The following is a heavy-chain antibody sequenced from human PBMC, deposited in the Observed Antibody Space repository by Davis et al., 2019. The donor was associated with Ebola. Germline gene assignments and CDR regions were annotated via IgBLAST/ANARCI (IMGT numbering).Heavy chain of an antibody. D-gene: IGHD6-19*01. CDR1: GFTFSSYG. CDR3: AREIAVAGTECDY. Sequence: GESLKISCAASGFTFSSYGMHWVRQAPGKGLEWVAVISYDGSNKYYADSVKGRFTISRDNAKNTLYLQKNSLRVEDTAVYYCAREIAVAGTECDYWGQGTLVTVSS. J-gene: IGHJ4*02. V-gene: IGHV3-30*03. CDR2: ISYDGSNK.